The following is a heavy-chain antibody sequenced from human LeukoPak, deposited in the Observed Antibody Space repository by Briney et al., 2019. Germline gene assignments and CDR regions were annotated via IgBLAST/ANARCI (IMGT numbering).Heavy chain of an antibody. CDR3: ARVPPVATSYFDY. D-gene: IGHD5-12*01. CDR2: ISSSGSTI. V-gene: IGHV3-48*03. CDR1: GFTFSSYE. J-gene: IGHJ4*02. Sequence: GGSLRLSXAASGFTFSSYEMNWVRQAPGKGLEWVSYISSSGSTIYYADSVKGRFTISRDNAKNSLYLQMNSLRAEDTAVYYCARVPPVATSYFDYWGQGTLVTVSS.